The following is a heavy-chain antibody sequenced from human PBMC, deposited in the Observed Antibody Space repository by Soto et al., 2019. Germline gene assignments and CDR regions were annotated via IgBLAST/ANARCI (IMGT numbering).Heavy chain of an antibody. CDR1: GFTFSSYA. J-gene: IGHJ4*02. V-gene: IGHV3-30-3*01. D-gene: IGHD3-22*01. Sequence: QVQLVESGGGVVQPGRSLRLSCAASGFTFSSYAMHWVRQASGKGLEWVAVISYDGSNKYYADSVKGRFTISRDNSKNTLYLQMNSLRAEDTAVYYCARDYDSSGYPFDYWGQGTLVTVSS. CDR2: ISYDGSNK. CDR3: ARDYDSSGYPFDY.